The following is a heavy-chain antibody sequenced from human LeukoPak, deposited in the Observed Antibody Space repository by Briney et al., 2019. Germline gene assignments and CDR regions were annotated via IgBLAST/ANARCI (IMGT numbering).Heavy chain of an antibody. CDR2: ISGSGDYT. V-gene: IGHV3-23*01. D-gene: IGHD3-10*01. CDR1: GFTFSSYA. CDR3: ARDYRGSGSYYNVDAFDI. Sequence: PGGSLRLSCAASGFTFSSYAMTWVRQAPGKGLEWVSSISGSGDYTYYVDSVKGRFTISRDNSKNTLYLQMNSLRAEDTAVYYCARDYRGSGSYYNVDAFDIWGQGTMVTVSS. J-gene: IGHJ3*02.